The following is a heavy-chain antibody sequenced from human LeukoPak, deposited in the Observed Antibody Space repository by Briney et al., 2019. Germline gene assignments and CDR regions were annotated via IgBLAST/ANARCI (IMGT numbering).Heavy chain of an antibody. Sequence: PSETLSLTCTVSGGSISSYYWSWIRQPPGKGLEWVGYIYYSESTNYNPSLKSRVTISVDTSKNQFSLKLSSVTAADTAVYYCARDRGDGYNFQAFDIWGQGTMVTVSS. D-gene: IGHD5-24*01. J-gene: IGHJ3*02. CDR2: IYYSEST. CDR3: ARDRGDGYNFQAFDI. V-gene: IGHV4-59*01. CDR1: GGSISSYY.